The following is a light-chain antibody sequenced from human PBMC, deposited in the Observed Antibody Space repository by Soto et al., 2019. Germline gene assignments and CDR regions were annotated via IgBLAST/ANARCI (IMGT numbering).Light chain of an antibody. CDR2: TAS. V-gene: IGKV1-5*03. J-gene: IGKJ1*01. Sequence: DIQMTQSASTLSVSLGDRVTITCRASQSLSSWLAWYQQKPGKAPKLLIYTASTLESGVPSRFSASGSGTEFTLTISSLKPDDLATYYCQQYNSYWTFGQGTKVDIK. CDR1: QSLSSW. CDR3: QQYNSYWT.